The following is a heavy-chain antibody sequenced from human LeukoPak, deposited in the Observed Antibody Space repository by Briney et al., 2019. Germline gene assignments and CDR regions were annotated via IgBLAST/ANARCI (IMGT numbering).Heavy chain of an antibody. CDR3: ARDPPAVTTNTYG. D-gene: IGHD4-11*01. Sequence: GGSLRLSCAPSGITVSDNYMDWVRQAPGKGLEWISLIYSGGTTSYADSVKGRFTISRDDSKNTLYLQMNNLRADDTAVYYCARDPPAVTTNTYGWGQGTLVTVSS. CDR1: GITVSDNY. J-gene: IGHJ4*02. V-gene: IGHV3-66*01. CDR2: IYSGGTT.